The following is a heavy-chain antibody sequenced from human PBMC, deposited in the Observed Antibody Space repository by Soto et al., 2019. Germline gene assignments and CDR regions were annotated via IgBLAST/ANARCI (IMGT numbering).Heavy chain of an antibody. Sequence: QLQLQESGSGLVKPSQTLSLTCAVSGGSISSGGYSWSWIRQPPGKGLEWIGYIYHSGSTYYNPSLKSRVTISVDRSTNQFSLKLSSVTAADTAGYYCARSEYSSSNYYYYYGMDVWGQGTTVTVSS. CDR2: IYHSGST. CDR3: ARSEYSSSNYYYYYGMDV. D-gene: IGHD6-6*01. J-gene: IGHJ6*02. CDR1: GGSISSGGYS. V-gene: IGHV4-30-2*01.